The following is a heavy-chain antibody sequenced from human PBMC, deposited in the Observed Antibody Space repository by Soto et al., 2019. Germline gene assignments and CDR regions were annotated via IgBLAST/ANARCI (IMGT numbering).Heavy chain of an antibody. CDR1: GVSIGSPNW. Sequence: PSETMSLTCAVSGVSIGSPNWWTWVRKDPGKGLEWIGEMWPSGGTTYNPSLRNRVTISVDNSKNHLSLTLTSVTAADTAIYYCARCLHCSNGGRFDPWGQGALVTVSS. CDR3: ARCLHCSNGGRFDP. V-gene: IGHV4-4*02. CDR2: MWPSGGT. D-gene: IGHD2-8*01. J-gene: IGHJ5*02.